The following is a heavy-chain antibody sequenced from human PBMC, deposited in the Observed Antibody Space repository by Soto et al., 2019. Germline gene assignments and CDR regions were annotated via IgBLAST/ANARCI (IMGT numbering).Heavy chain of an antibody. Sequence: PGGSLRLSCAASGFTFSTYAMTWVRQAPGRGLEWVSTILHHETPFYTDSVKGRFTISRDNVRGTLYLQMNGLRVEDAALYFCAKDLFPTSGQRFFFESWGQGSLVTVSS. CDR1: GFTFSTYA. CDR2: ILHHETP. CDR3: AKDLFPTSGQRFFFES. D-gene: IGHD2-21*01. J-gene: IGHJ4*02. V-gene: IGHV3-23*01.